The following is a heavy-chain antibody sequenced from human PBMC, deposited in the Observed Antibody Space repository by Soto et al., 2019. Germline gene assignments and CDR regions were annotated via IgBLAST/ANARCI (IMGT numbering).Heavy chain of an antibody. Sequence: PGESLKISCNGSGYSFTSYWIGWVRQMPGKGLEWMGIIYPGDSDTRYSPSFQGQVTISADKSISTAYLQWSSLKASDTAMYYCARPHSSGHYYYGMDVWGQGTTVTVSS. CDR2: IYPGDSDT. CDR3: ARPHSSGHYYYGMDV. J-gene: IGHJ6*02. CDR1: GYSFTSYW. D-gene: IGHD6-19*01. V-gene: IGHV5-51*01.